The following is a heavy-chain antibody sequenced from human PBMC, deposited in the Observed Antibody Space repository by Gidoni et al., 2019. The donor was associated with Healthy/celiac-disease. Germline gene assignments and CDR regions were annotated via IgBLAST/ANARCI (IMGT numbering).Heavy chain of an antibody. CDR2: SSSSSSYI. Sequence: EVQLVESGGGLVKPGGSLRLSCAASGFTFSSYSMNGVRQAPGKGLEWVSSSSSSSSYIYYADSVKGRFTISRDNAKNSLYLQMNSLRAEDTAVYYCARDSLGFRDDYWGQGTLVTVSS. CDR3: ARDSLGFRDDY. CDR1: GFTFSSYS. D-gene: IGHD1-26*01. V-gene: IGHV3-21*01. J-gene: IGHJ4*02.